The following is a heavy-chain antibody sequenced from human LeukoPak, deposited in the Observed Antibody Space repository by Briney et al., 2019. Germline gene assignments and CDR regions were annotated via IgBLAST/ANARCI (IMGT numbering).Heavy chain of an antibody. Sequence: GGPLSLSCATSGFSFTDYPRNWVRQAPGKGLEWISNNRTTAEGAKYAYYADSVKGRVSISRDDGKNTLYLHMNSLRDDDTSVYYSATDLRDAFDYWGQGILVTVSS. D-gene: IGHD5-12*01. J-gene: IGHJ4*02. V-gene: IGHV3-48*02. CDR2: NRTTAEGAKYA. CDR1: GFSFTDYP. CDR3: ATDLRDAFDY.